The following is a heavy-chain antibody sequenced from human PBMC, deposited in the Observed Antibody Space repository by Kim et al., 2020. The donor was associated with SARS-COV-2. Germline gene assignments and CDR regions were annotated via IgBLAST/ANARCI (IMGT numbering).Heavy chain of an antibody. CDR2: IYYSGST. D-gene: IGHD3-22*01. J-gene: IGHJ4*02. V-gene: IGHV4-59*08. Sequence: SETLSLTCTVSGGSISSYYWSWIRQPPGKGLEWIGYIYYSGSTNYNPSLKSRVTISVDTSKNQFSLKLSSVTAADTAVYYCARHPAFDFYYDSSGYYCYFDYWGQGTLVTVSS. CDR1: GGSISSYY. CDR3: ARHPAFDFYYDSSGYYCYFDY.